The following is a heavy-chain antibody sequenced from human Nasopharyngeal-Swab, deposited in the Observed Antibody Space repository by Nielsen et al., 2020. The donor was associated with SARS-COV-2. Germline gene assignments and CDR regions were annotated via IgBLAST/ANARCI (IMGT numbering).Heavy chain of an antibody. V-gene: IGHV4-31*03. CDR1: GVSFSSAGYF. CDR3: ARSMYCSSTSCRYYFDY. D-gene: IGHD2-2*01. CDR2: IYYSGST. Sequence: SEKLSVTCTVSGVSFSSAGYFWTWIREHPGKGLEWIGYIYYSGSTYYNPSLKSRVTISVDTSKNHFSLKLSSVTAADTAVYFCARSMYCSSTSCRYYFDYWGQGTLVTVSS. J-gene: IGHJ4*02.